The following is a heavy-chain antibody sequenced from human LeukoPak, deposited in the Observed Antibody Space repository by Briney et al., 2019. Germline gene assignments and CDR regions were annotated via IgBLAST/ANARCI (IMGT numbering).Heavy chain of an antibody. CDR3: ARGDGFIVVVPAAMVAFDI. V-gene: IGHV1-3*01. J-gene: IGHJ3*02. D-gene: IGHD2-2*01. Sequence: ASVKVSCKASGYTFTSYAMHWVRQAPGQRLEWMGWINAGNGNTKYSQKFQGRVTITRDTSASTAYMELSSLRSEDTAVYYCARGDGFIVVVPAAMVAFDIWGQGTMVTVSS. CDR2: INAGNGNT. CDR1: GYTFTSYA.